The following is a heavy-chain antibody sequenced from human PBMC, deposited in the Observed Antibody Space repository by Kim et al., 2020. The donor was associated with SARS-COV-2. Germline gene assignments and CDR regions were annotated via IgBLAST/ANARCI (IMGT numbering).Heavy chain of an antibody. Sequence: GGSLRLSCVASGFTFSNYGIHWVRQAPGKGLDWVSLIYYNGIKISYAESWRGRFTTSRDNSKDTVYLEMNSLRAEDTAVYYCARRFGVTFDYWGQGTPVT. CDR3: ARRFGVTFDY. V-gene: IGHV3-33*01. CDR1: GFTFSNYG. J-gene: IGHJ4*02. D-gene: IGHD3-10*01. CDR2: IYYNGIKI.